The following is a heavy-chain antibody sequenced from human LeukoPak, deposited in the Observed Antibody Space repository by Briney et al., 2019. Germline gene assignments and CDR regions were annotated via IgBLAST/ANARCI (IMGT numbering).Heavy chain of an antibody. CDR2: IYSSGST. D-gene: IGHD6-13*01. CDR3: ARDNEAAARAYDY. J-gene: IGHJ4*02. V-gene: IGHV4-4*07. CDR1: GGAISSYY. Sequence: SETLSLTCTVSGGAISSYYWSWIRQPAGKGLEWIGRIYSSGSTNYNTSLKSRVTMSVDTSQNQFSLKLSSVTAADTAVYYCARDNEAAARAYDYWGQGTLVTVSS.